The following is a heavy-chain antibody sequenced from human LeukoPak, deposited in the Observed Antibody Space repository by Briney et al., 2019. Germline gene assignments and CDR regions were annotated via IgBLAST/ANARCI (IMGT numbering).Heavy chain of an antibody. V-gene: IGHV3-7*04. J-gene: IGHJ4*02. CDR1: GFSLSNYW. D-gene: IGHD6-19*01. Sequence: GGSLRFSCAASGFSLSNYWMSWVRQAPGKGLEWVANIKQDGSEKYYVDSVKGRFTISRDNAKNSLFLQMNSLRAEDTAVYYCARDQWQWLGHFDYWGQGTLVTVSS. CDR2: IKQDGSEK. CDR3: ARDQWQWLGHFDY.